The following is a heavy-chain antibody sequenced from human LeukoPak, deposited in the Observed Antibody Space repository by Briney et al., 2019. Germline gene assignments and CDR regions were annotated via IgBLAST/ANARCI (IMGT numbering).Heavy chain of an antibody. J-gene: IGHJ4*02. CDR3: ARVQASPY. CDR1: GFSFSSYE. Sequence: PGGSLRLSCAASGFSFSSYEMNWVRQAPGKGLEWVSSITGDSTYIYYADSVKGRFTISRDNAKNSLYLHINSLRAEDTAVYYCARVQASPYWGQGTLVTVSS. CDR2: ITGDSTYI. V-gene: IGHV3-21*01.